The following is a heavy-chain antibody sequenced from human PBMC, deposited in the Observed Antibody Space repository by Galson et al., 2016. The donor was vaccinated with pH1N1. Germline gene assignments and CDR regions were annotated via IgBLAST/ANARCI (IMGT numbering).Heavy chain of an antibody. CDR2: MIPILGLS. CDR1: GGTFTRYT. V-gene: IGHV1-69*02. J-gene: IGHJ6*02. CDR3: ATETGSSGMDV. D-gene: IGHD3-10*01. Sequence: SVKVSCKASGGTFTRYTITWVRQAPGQGLEWMGRMIPILGLSNYAQKFQGRVTITADKSRRTAYMGQRSLKSEDTAVYYCATETGSSGMDVWDQGTTVTVSS.